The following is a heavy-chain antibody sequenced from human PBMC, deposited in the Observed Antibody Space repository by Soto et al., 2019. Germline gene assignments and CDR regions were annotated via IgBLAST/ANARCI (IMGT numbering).Heavy chain of an antibody. Sequence: ASVKVSCKASGYTFTSYGISWVRQAPGQGLEWMGWISAYNGNTNYAQKLQGRVTMTTDTSTSTAYMELRSLGSDDTAVYYCARGLGNTYYDFWSGYLRWFDPWGQGTLVTVSS. V-gene: IGHV1-18*01. CDR1: GYTFTSYG. CDR2: ISAYNGNT. CDR3: ARGLGNTYYDFWSGYLRWFDP. J-gene: IGHJ5*02. D-gene: IGHD3-3*01.